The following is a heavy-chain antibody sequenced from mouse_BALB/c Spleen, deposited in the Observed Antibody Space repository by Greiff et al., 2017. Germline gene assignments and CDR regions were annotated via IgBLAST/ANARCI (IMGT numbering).Heavy chain of an antibody. J-gene: IGHJ4*01. Sequence: EVNVVESGGGLVQPGGSRKLSCAASGFTFSSFGMHWVRQAPEKGLEWVAYISSGSSTIYYADTVKGRFTISRDNPKNTLFLQMTSLRSEDTAMYYCARRRADYSPYAMDYWGQGTSVTVSS. V-gene: IGHV5-17*02. CDR2: ISSGSSTI. CDR1: GFTFSSFG. D-gene: IGHD1-1*01. CDR3: ARRRADYSPYAMDY.